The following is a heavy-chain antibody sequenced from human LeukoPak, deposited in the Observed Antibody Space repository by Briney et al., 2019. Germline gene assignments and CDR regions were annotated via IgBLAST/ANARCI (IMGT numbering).Heavy chain of an antibody. Sequence: GGPRLSSAASGFTFSRYAMSWVRQAPGKGLEWVSAISGSGGSTYYADSVKGRFTISRDNSKNTLYLQMNSLRAEDTAVYYCAKCPAASYDYVWGTFYYFDYWGQGTLVTVSS. CDR3: AKCPAASYDYVWGTFYYFDY. V-gene: IGHV3-23*01. J-gene: IGHJ4*02. D-gene: IGHD3-16*01. CDR1: GFTFSRYA. CDR2: ISGSGGST.